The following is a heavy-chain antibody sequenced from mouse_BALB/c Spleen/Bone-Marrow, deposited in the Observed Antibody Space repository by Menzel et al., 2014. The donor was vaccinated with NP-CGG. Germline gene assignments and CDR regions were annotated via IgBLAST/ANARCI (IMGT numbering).Heavy chain of an antibody. CDR3: TPSVRRPLYAMDY. CDR2: IYPGISDT. V-gene: IGHV1-5*01. J-gene: IGHJ4*01. Sequence: EVQLQQSGTVLARPGASVKMSCKASGYSFTSYWMHWVKQRPGQGLEWIGAIYPGISDTSYNQKFKGKAKLTAVTSASTAYMELSSLTNEDSAVYYCTPSVRRPLYAMDYWGQGTSVTVSS. CDR1: GYSFTSYW. D-gene: IGHD2-14*01.